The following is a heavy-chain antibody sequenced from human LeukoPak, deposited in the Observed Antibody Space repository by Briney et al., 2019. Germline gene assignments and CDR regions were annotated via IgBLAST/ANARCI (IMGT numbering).Heavy chain of an antibody. D-gene: IGHD3-10*01. CDR1: GFTVRNNY. CDR3: ATGERMVRGDGVDY. V-gene: IGHV3-66*01. Sequence: GGSLRLSCAASGFTVRNNYMSWVRQAPGKGLEWVSVIYSGGSTYYADSVKGRFTISRDNSKNTLFLQMNSLRAEDTAVYFCATGERMVRGDGVDYWGQGTLVTVSS. CDR2: IYSGGST. J-gene: IGHJ4*02.